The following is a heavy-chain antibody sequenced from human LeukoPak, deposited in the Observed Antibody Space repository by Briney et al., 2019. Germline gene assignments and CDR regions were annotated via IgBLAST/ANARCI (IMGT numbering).Heavy chain of an antibody. Sequence: SETLSLTCTVSGDSISDYYWSWIRQPPGKGLEWIGYIYYSGSTNYNPSLKSRVTISVDTSKNQFSLKLRSVTAADTAVYYCARHNYGDYFPALSLDYWGQGSLVTVSS. CDR3: ARHNYGDYFPALSLDY. J-gene: IGHJ4*02. D-gene: IGHD4-17*01. CDR2: IYYSGST. CDR1: GDSISDYY. V-gene: IGHV4-59*08.